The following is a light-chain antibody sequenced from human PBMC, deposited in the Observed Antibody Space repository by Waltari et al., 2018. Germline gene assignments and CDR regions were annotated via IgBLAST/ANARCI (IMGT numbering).Light chain of an antibody. CDR1: QSISSW. J-gene: IGKJ1*01. CDR3: QQDNSGGT. V-gene: IGKV1-5*03. CDR2: NAS. Sequence: DIQMNQSPSTLSASVGERVTITCRASQSISSWLAWYQQKPGKAPKLLIYNASSLESWVPSRFGGSVSGTEFTLTISSLQPDDFATYYCQQDNSGGTFGQGTKVEIK.